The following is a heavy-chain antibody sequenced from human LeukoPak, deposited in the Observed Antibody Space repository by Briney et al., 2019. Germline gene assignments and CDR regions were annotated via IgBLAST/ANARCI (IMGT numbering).Heavy chain of an antibody. CDR3: ARHVRQQLPPKAFDY. J-gene: IGHJ4*02. V-gene: IGHV4-34*01. CDR1: GGSFNNYY. CDR2: INHSGST. D-gene: IGHD6-13*01. Sequence: SETLSLTCAAYGGSFNNYYWSWIRQPPGTGLEWIGEINHSGSTKYNPSLKSRVTISVDTSKNQLSLKLNSVTAADTAVYYCARHVRQQLPPKAFDYWGQGTLVTVSS.